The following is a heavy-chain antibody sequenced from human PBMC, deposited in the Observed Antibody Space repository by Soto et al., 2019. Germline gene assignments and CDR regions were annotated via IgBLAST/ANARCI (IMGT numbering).Heavy chain of an antibody. J-gene: IGHJ4*02. V-gene: IGHV3-53*01. CDR1: GFAVSSEY. D-gene: IGHD6-19*01. CDR3: VQTTGWPGFDF. CDR2: IYGGGTT. Sequence: EVQLVESGGGLIQPGGSLRLSCAASGFAVSSEYMTWVRQAPVKGLEWVSVIYGGGTTYYADSVKGRFTISRDTSKNTLYLQLNSLRAEDTAVYYCVQTTGWPGFDFWGQGTLVTVSS.